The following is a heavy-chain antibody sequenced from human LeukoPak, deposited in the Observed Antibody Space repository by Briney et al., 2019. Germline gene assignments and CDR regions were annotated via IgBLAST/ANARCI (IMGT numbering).Heavy chain of an antibody. V-gene: IGHV4-38-2*02. Sequence: SETLTLTCTVSGYTISTGYYWGWIRPPPGKGLEWIGSIYYSGSTYYNPSLKSRVTISVDTSKTQFSLKLSSVTAADTAVYYCARVGPGSYYYDSSGYLSAFDIWGQGTMVAVSS. CDR1: GYTISTGYY. CDR3: ARVGPGSYYYDSSGYLSAFDI. J-gene: IGHJ3*02. D-gene: IGHD3-22*01. CDR2: IYYSGST.